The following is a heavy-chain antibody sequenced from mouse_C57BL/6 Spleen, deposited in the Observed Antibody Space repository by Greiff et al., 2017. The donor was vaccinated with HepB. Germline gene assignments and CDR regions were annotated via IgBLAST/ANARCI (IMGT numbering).Heavy chain of an antibody. CDR3: ARGGLSYGSSFADY. V-gene: IGHV1-69*01. J-gene: IGHJ2*01. CDR1: GYTFTSYW. Sequence: QVQLQQPGAELVMPGASVKLSCKASGYTFTSYWMHWVKQRPGQGLEWIGEIDPSDSYTNYNQKFKGKSTLTVDKSSSTAYMQLNSLTSEDSAVYYCARGGLSYGSSFADYWGQGTTLTVSS. CDR2: IDPSDSYT. D-gene: IGHD1-1*01.